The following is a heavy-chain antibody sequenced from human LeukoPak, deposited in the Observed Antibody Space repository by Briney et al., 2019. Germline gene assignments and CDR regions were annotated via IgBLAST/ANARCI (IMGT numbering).Heavy chain of an antibody. V-gene: IGHV3-74*01. J-gene: IGHJ3*02. CDR2: INSDGSST. D-gene: IGHD3-10*01. CDR1: GFTFSSYW. CDR3: ARANYYGSGRAAFDI. Sequence: PGGSLRLSCAAAGFTFSSYWMHCVRQAAGKGLVWVSRINSDGSSTSYADSVKGRCTISRDNAKNTLYLQMNSLRAEDTAVYYCARANYYGSGRAAFDIWGQGTMVTVSS.